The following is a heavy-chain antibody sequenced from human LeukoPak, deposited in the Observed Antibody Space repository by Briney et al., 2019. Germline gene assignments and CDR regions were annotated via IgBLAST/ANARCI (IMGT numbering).Heavy chain of an antibody. J-gene: IGHJ4*02. V-gene: IGHV1-2*02. D-gene: IGHD3-22*01. CDR3: ARGRYNYYDSSGYYIFDY. CDR1: GYTFTGYY. Sequence: ASVKVSCKASGYTFTGYYMHWVRQAPGQGLEWMGCINPNSGGTNYAQKFQGRVTMTRDTSISTAYMELSRLRSDDTAVYYCARGRYNYYDSSGYYIFDYWGQGTLVTVSS. CDR2: INPNSGGT.